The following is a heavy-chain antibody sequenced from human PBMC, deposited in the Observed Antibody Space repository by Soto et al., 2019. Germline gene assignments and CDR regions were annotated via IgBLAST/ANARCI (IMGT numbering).Heavy chain of an antibody. CDR1: GYSFATYW. J-gene: IGHJ6*02. V-gene: IGHV5-51*01. D-gene: IGHD1-26*01. CDR2: IYPGDSDI. Sequence: PGESLKISCKASGYSFATYWIGWVRQMPGKGLEWMGIIYPGDSDIRYSPSFEGQVTISADKSISTAYLQWGSLKASDPAIYYFARRRGSGNDYYYTYGMDVWGQGTTVTVSS. CDR3: ARRRGSGNDYYYTYGMDV.